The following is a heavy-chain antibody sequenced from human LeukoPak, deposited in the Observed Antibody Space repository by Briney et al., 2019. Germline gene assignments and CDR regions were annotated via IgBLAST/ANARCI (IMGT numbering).Heavy chain of an antibody. Sequence: SVKVSCKASGGTFSSYAISWVRQAPGQGLEWMGGIIPIFGTANYAQKFQGRVTMTRDTSTSTVYMELSSLRSEDTAVYYCARDKARDSSSWPLGYFQHWGQGTLVTVSS. CDR1: GGTFSSYA. V-gene: IGHV1-69*05. CDR3: ARDKARDSSSWPLGYFQH. CDR2: IIPIFGTA. J-gene: IGHJ1*01. D-gene: IGHD6-13*01.